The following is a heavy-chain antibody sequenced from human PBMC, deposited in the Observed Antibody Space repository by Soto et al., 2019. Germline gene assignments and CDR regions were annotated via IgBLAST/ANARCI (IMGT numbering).Heavy chain of an antibody. CDR3: ARDGQPPDYYYGMDV. V-gene: IGHV4-59*01. D-gene: IGHD5-18*01. J-gene: IGHJ6*02. Sequence: SETLSLTCTVSGGSISSYYWSWIRQPPGKGLEWIGYIYYSGSTNYNPSLKSRVTISVDTSKNQFSLKLSSVTAADTAVYYCARDGQPPDYYYGMDVWGQGTTVTVSS. CDR2: IYYSGST. CDR1: GGSISSYY.